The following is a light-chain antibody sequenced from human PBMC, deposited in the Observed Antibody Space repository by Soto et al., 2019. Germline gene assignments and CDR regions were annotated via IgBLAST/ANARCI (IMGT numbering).Light chain of an antibody. CDR3: QQRSNWPGFT. V-gene: IGKV3-11*01. CDR1: QSVSSN. CDR2: GAS. J-gene: IGKJ3*01. Sequence: IVMTQSPATQSVSLGERATLSCRASQSVSSNLAWYQQKPGQAPRLLIYGASTRATGIPARFSGSGSGTDFTLTISSLEPEDFAVYYCQQRSNWPGFTFGPGTKVDV.